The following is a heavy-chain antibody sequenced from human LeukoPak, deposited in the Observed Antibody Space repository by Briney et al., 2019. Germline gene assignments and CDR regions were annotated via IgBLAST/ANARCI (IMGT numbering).Heavy chain of an antibody. J-gene: IGHJ4*02. Sequence: PSETLSPTCTVSGGSISSSLNYWGWIRQSPGKGLEWSGNVDYTGSTFYNPSLKSRLTISVDTSKILFSLKLTSMTAADTAVYYCARSTGLYFDYWGQGTLVTVSS. V-gene: IGHV4-39*01. D-gene: IGHD6-19*01. CDR2: VDYTGST. CDR1: GGSISSSLNY. CDR3: ARSTGLYFDY.